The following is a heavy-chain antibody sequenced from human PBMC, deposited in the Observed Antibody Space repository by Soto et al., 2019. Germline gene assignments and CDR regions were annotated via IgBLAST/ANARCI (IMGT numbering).Heavy chain of an antibody. Sequence: QVQLVESGGGVVQPGRSLRLSCAVSGFIFSTYTMHWVRQAPGKGLEWVAVISYDGSNKYYTDSVKGRFTISRDDSKNTRYLQMNSLRPEDTALYYCARDLSGNDDDYRGQGPLVTVSS. V-gene: IGHV3-30-3*01. CDR3: ARDLSGNDDDY. CDR1: GFIFSTYT. D-gene: IGHD1-1*01. J-gene: IGHJ4*02. CDR2: ISYDGSNK.